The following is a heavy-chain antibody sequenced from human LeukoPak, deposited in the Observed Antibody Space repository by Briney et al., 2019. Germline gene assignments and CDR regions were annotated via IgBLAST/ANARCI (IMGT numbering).Heavy chain of an antibody. CDR1: GYSLTELS. J-gene: IGHJ3*02. CDR2: FDPEYQKT. V-gene: IGHV1-24*01. D-gene: IGHD3-22*01. Sequence: ASVKVSCKLSGYSLTELSIHWVRQAPGKGLEWMGGFDPEYQKTIYAERFQDRVTLTVDTSTDTAYMELSSLGSDDTAVYYCATGGPMIAVVITSRPFDIWGQGTMVTVSS. CDR3: ATGGPMIAVVITSRPFDI.